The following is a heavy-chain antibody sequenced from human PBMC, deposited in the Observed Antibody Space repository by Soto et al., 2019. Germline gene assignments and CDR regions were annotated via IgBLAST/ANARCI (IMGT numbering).Heavy chain of an antibody. CDR2: MSYDGSNK. Sequence: QVQLVESGGGVVQPGRSLRLSCEASGFSLNSYAMNWVRQAPGKGLEWVAVMSYDGSNKYYADSVKGRFSISRDDSKNPLYLQMNSLRGEDTAFYYCARGDYGDYAAEAYFDYWGQGALVTVSS. D-gene: IGHD4-17*01. J-gene: IGHJ4*02. V-gene: IGHV3-30*01. CDR1: GFSLNSYA. CDR3: ARGDYGDYAAEAYFDY.